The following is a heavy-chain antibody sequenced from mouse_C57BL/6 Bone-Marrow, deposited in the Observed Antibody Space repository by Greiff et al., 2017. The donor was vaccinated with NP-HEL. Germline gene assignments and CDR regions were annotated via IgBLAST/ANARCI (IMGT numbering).Heavy chain of an antibody. CDR1: GYTFTDYY. Sequence: VQLQQSGPELVKPGASVKISCKASGYTFTDYYINWVKQRPGQGLEWIGWIFPGSGSTYYNEKFKGKATLTVDKSSSTAYMLLSSLTSEDSAVYFCARREGSNYGGFAYWGQGTLVTVSA. CDR3: ARREGSNYGGFAY. D-gene: IGHD2-5*01. V-gene: IGHV1-75*01. CDR2: IFPGSGST. J-gene: IGHJ3*01.